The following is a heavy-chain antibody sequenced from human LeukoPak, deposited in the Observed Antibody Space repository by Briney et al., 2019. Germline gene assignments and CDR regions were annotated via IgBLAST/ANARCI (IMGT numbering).Heavy chain of an antibody. CDR2: IYYSGST. CDR3: AREVCSGGSCYGCDP. Sequence: SETLSLTCTVSGGSISSYYWSWIRQPPGKGLEWIGYIYYSGSTNYNPSLKSRVTISVDTSKNQFSLKLSSVTAADTAVYYCAREVCSGGSCYGCDPWGLGTLVTVSS. V-gene: IGHV4-59*01. CDR1: GGSISSYY. J-gene: IGHJ5*02. D-gene: IGHD2-15*01.